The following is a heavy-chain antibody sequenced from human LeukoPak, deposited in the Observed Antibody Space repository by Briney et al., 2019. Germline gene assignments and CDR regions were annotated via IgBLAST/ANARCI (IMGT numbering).Heavy chain of an antibody. Sequence: SETLSLTWTVSGGSMTTHHWNWIRQTPGKGLEWIGYVFDSGRTKVNPSLTSRVTLSTDTSKNQLSLRLTSVTAADTAVYYCTAIKRGDIVGYFDFWGQGILVTVSS. CDR1: GGSMTTHH. J-gene: IGHJ4*02. V-gene: IGHV4-59*11. D-gene: IGHD5-18*01. CDR2: VFDSGRT. CDR3: TAIKRGDIVGYFDF.